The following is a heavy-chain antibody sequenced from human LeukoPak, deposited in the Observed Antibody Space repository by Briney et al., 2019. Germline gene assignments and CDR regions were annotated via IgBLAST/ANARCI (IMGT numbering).Heavy chain of an antibody. CDR3: ARGRGSSWYYFDY. CDR2: IYTSGST. V-gene: IGHV4-61*02. Sequence: SETLSLTCTVSGGSISSGGHYWSWIRQPAGKGLEWIGRIYTSGSTNYNPSLKGRVTMSIDTSKNQFSLKLSSVTAADTAVYYCARGRGSSWYYFDYWGQGTLVTVSS. D-gene: IGHD6-13*01. CDR1: GGSISSGGHY. J-gene: IGHJ4*02.